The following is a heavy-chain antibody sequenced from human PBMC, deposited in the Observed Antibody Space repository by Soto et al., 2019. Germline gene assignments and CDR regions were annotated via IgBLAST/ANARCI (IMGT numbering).Heavy chain of an antibody. D-gene: IGHD3-22*01. CDR2: IYYTGNT. CDR1: GGSISGYY. V-gene: IGHV4-39*01. CDR3: ERHSIWLLLSDY. Sequence: SETLSLTCTVSGGSISGYYCGWIRQPPGKGLEWIGSIYYTGNTYYNPSLKSRVTISVDTSKNQFSLKLDSVTAADTAVYFCERHSIWLLLSDYWGQGSLVTVSS. J-gene: IGHJ4*02.